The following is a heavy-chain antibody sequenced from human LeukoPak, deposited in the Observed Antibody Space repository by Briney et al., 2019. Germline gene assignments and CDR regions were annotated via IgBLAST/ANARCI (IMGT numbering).Heavy chain of an antibody. J-gene: IGHJ3*01. V-gene: IGHV4-4*09. CDR3: ARASPGPEGHAFDL. CDR1: GGSISSYY. Sequence: SETLSLTCTVSGGSISSYYWSWIRQPPGKGLEWIGYIYTSGSTNYNPSLKSRVTISVDTSKNQFSLKLSSVTAADTAVYYCARASPGPEGHAFDLWGQGTMVTVPS. CDR2: IYTSGST. D-gene: IGHD1-14*01.